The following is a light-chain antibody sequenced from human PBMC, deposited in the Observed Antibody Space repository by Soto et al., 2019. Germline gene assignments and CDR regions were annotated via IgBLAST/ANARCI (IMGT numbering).Light chain of an antibody. CDR3: CSYGRSVV. J-gene: IGLJ2*01. Sequence: QSALTQPASVSGSPGQSITISCTGISNDVGTYNLVSWYQHHPGKAPKLIIYEASKRPSGVPNRFSGSKSGNTASLTISGLHAEDEADYYCCSYGRSVVFGGETKLT. CDR2: EAS. CDR1: SNDVGTYNL. V-gene: IGLV2-23*01.